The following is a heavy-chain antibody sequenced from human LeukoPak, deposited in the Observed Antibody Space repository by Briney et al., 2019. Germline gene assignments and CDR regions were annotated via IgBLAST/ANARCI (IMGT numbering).Heavy chain of an antibody. D-gene: IGHD1-14*01. V-gene: IGHV3-23*01. Sequence: GGSLRLSCAASGFTFSSYAMSWVCQTPGKGLECVSTISGSGRSTYYADSVKDRFTISRDNSKNTLYLQMNSLRAEDTAVYYCAKREPDYYYFYLDVWGKGTAVTVSS. CDR1: GFTFSSYA. J-gene: IGHJ6*03. CDR3: AKREPDYYYFYLDV. CDR2: ISGSGRST.